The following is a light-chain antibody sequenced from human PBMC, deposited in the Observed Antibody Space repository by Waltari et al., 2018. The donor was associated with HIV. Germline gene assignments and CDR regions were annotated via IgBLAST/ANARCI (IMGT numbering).Light chain of an antibody. CDR1: QRVSSN. V-gene: IGKV3-15*01. Sequence: EIVMTQSPATLSVSPGERATLSCRASQRVSSNLAWYQQKPGQAPRLLIYGSSTRATGIPARFSGSWSGTEFTLTISSLQSEDFAVYYCQQYNKWPETFGQGTKVEIK. CDR2: GSS. J-gene: IGKJ1*01. CDR3: QQYNKWPET.